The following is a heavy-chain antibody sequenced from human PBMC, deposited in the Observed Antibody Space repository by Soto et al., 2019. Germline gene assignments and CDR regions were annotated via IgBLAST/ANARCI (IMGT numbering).Heavy chain of an antibody. CDR3: ASKFGELFADAFDI. CDR1: NASISSRKW. Sequence: QVQLQESGPGLVKPSGTLSLTCTVSNASISSRKWWTWVRQTPGKGLEWIGEIYHSGSINHNPSLNRRVTMSVDKSNNQFSLKMTSVTAADTAVYYCASKFGELFADAFDIWGQGTVVTVSS. D-gene: IGHD3-10*01. CDR2: IYHSGSI. J-gene: IGHJ3*02. V-gene: IGHV4-4*02.